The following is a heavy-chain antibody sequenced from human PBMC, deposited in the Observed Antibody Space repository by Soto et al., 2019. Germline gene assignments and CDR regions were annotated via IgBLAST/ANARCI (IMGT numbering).Heavy chain of an antibody. Sequence: QVQLQQWGAGLLKPSETLSLTCAVYGGSFSGYYWSWIRQPPGKGLEWIGEINHSGSTNYNPCLKSRVTISVDTSKNQFSLKLSSVTAADTAVYYCARGLKYCSSTSCYTPFDYWGQGTLVTVSS. J-gene: IGHJ4*02. CDR3: ARGLKYCSSTSCYTPFDY. V-gene: IGHV4-34*01. D-gene: IGHD2-2*02. CDR1: GGSFSGYY. CDR2: INHSGST.